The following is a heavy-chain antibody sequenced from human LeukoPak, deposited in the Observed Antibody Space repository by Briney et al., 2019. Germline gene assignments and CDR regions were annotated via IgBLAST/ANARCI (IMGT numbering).Heavy chain of an antibody. CDR3: ARAALWDWYFDL. Sequence: GRSLRLSCAASGFTFSSYAMHWVRQAPGKGLGWVAVISYDGSNKYYADSVKGRFTISRDNSKNTLYLQMNSLRAEDTAVYYCARAALWDWYFDLWGRGILVTVSS. CDR1: GFTFSSYA. J-gene: IGHJ2*01. CDR2: ISYDGSNK. D-gene: IGHD3-16*01. V-gene: IGHV3-30-3*01.